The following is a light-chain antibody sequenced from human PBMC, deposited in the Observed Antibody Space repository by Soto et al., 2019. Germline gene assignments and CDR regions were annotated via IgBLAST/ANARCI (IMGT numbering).Light chain of an antibody. CDR2: DAF. CDR1: QSIGNS. J-gene: IGKJ2*01. Sequence: TVLTQSPATLSLSPGERATLSCKASQSIGNSLGWFQQKPGQAPRLLIDDAFNRATGIPARFTGSGSGSDFTLTISRLEPEDFAVYYCQQYGSSPYTFGQGTKLEIK. V-gene: IGKV3-20*01. CDR3: QQYGSSPYT.